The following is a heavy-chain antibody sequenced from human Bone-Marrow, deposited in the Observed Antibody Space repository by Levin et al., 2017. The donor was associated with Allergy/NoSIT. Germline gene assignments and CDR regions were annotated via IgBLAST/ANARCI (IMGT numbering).Heavy chain of an antibody. V-gene: IGHV1-46*04. J-gene: IGHJ4*02. D-gene: IGHD5-24*01. CDR1: TDIFTRYP. CDR3: ARDGAPEDRDGTSSTLDD. Sequence: GESLKISCKAPTDIFTRYPIHWVRQAPGQGLEWLGIINPSGGSTVDAPQELQGRVTLARDTSTNTIYMELRSLRSEDTAVYYCARDGAPEDRDGTSSTLDDWGRGTLVTVSS. CDR2: INPSGGST.